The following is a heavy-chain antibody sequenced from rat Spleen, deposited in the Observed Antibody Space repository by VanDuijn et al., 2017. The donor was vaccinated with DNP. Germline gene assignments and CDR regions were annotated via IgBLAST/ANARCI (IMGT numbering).Heavy chain of an antibody. V-gene: IGHV5S23*01. CDR1: GFTFSNYD. J-gene: IGHJ2*01. Sequence: EVQLVESGGGLVQPGRSLKLSCAASGFTFSNYDMAWVRQGPTKGLEWVASISPSGGSTDYRDSVKGRFSVSRENAKSSLYLQMDSLRSEDTATYYCAIHTTGITYYFHYWGQGVMVTVSS. D-gene: IGHD1-9*01. CDR3: AIHTTGITYYFHY. CDR2: ISPSGGST.